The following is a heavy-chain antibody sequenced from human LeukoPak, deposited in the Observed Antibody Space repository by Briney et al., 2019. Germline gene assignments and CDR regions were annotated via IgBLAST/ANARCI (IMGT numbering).Heavy chain of an antibody. Sequence: TSETLSLTCAVYGGSFSGYYWSWIRQPPGKGLEWIGEINHSGSTNYNPSLKSRVTISVDTSKNQFSLKLSSVTAADTAVYYCARGRPKSYCSSTSCHPGGFDYWGQGTLVTVSS. CDR1: GGSFSGYY. V-gene: IGHV4-34*01. J-gene: IGHJ4*02. CDR3: ARGRPKSYCSSTSCHPGGFDY. CDR2: INHSGST. D-gene: IGHD2-2*01.